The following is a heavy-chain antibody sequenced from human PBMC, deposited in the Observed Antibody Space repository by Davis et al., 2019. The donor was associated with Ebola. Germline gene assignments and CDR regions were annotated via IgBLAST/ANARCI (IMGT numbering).Heavy chain of an antibody. J-gene: IGHJ6*02. CDR2: IYPGDSDT. D-gene: IGHD2-2*01. CDR1: GYSFTSYW. CDR3: ARTGPTGYCSSTSCPENYYYYGMDV. Sequence: GESLKISCKGSGYSFTSYWIGWVRQMPGKGLEWMGIIYPGDSDTRYSPSFQGQVTISADKSISTAYLQWSSLKASDTAMYYCARTGPTGYCSSTSCPENYYYYGMDVWGQGTTVTVSS. V-gene: IGHV5-51*01.